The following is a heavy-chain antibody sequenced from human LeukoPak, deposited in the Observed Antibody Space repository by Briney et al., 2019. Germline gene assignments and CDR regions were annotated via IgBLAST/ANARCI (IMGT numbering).Heavy chain of an antibody. Sequence: PGGSLRLSCAASGFTFSNYGMQWVRQAPGKGLEWVANIKQDGSEKYYVDSVKGRFTISRDNAKNSLYLQMNSLRAEDTAVYYCARDLRSLDYWGQGTLVTVSS. CDR2: IKQDGSEK. J-gene: IGHJ4*02. D-gene: IGHD4-17*01. CDR3: ARDLRSLDY. V-gene: IGHV3-7*01. CDR1: GFTFSNYG.